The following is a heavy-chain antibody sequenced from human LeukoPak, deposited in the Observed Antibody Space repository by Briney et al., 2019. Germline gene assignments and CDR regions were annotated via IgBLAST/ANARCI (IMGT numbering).Heavy chain of an antibody. CDR1: GFAFSSYE. CDR3: ARDRVSQRGAFDI. CDR2: ISTSGGTI. J-gene: IGHJ3*02. Sequence: RSGGSLRLSCAASGFAFSSYEMNWVRQAPGKGLEWVSYISTSGGTIYYADSVKGRFTISRDYAENSLYLQMNSLRAEDTAVYYCARDRVSQRGAFDIWGQGTMVTVSS. D-gene: IGHD6-25*01. V-gene: IGHV3-48*03.